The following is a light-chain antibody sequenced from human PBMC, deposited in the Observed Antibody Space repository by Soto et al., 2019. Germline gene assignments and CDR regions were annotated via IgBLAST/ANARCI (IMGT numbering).Light chain of an antibody. J-gene: IGKJ1*01. CDR2: WAS. V-gene: IGKV4-1*01. Sequence: DIVMTQSPDSLAVSLGERATINCKSSQSVLYSSNNKNYLAWYQQKPGQPPKLLIYWASTRESGVPDRYSGGGSGTDFTVTISSLQAEDVAVYYCQQYYSTPRTFGQGTMVES. CDR1: QSVLYSSNNKNY. CDR3: QQYYSTPRT.